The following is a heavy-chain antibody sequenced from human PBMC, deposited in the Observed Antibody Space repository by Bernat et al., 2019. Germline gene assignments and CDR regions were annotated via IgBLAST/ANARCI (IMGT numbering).Heavy chain of an antibody. V-gene: IGHV3-33*01. CDR1: GFTFSSYG. D-gene: IGHD1-26*01. CDR3: ALNADSWDSWSPAY. Sequence: QVQLVESGGGVVQPGRSLRLSCAASGFTFSSYGMHWVRQAPGKGLEWVAVIWYDGSNKYYADSVKGRFTISRDNSKNTLYLQMNSLRAEDTAVYYCALNADSWDSWSPAYWGQGTLVTVSS. J-gene: IGHJ4*02. CDR2: IWYDGSNK.